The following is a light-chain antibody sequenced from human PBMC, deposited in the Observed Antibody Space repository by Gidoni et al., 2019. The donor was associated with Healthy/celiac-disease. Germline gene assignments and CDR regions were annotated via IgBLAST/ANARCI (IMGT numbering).Light chain of an antibody. CDR3: SSYTSSSTLYV. CDR1: SSDVGGYNY. Sequence: QSALTQPASVSGSPGQSITISCTGTSSDVGGYNYVSWYQQPPGKAPKLMIYAVSNRPSGVSNRFSGSKSGNTAFLTISGLQAEDEADYYCSSYTSSSTLYVFGTGTKVTVL. V-gene: IGLV2-14*03. CDR2: AVS. J-gene: IGLJ1*01.